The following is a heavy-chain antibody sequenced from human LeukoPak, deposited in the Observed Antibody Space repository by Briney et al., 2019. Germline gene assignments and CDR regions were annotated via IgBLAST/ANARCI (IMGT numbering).Heavy chain of an antibody. J-gene: IGHJ5*02. V-gene: IGHV5-51*01. CDR3: ARRVAVAGTLNWFDP. D-gene: IGHD6-19*01. CDR2: IYPGDSDT. CDR1: GYSFTSYW. Sequence: GESRKISGKGSGYSFTSYWIGWVRQMPGKGLEWMGIIYPGDSDTRYSPSFQGQVTISADKSLSTAYLQWSSLKASDTAMYYCARRVAVAGTLNWFDPWGQGTLVTVSS.